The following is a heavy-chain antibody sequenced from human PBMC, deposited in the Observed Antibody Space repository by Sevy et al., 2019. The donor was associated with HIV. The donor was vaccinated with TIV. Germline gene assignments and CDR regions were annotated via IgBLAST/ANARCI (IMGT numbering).Heavy chain of an antibody. CDR1: GFTFDDYA. V-gene: IGHV3-9*01. J-gene: IGHJ5*02. Sequence: GGSLRLSCAASGFTFDDYAMHWVRQAPGKGLEWVSGISWKSGSIGYADSVKGRFTISRANAKNSLYLQMNSLRADDTALYYCAKEVYGGIAAAGTGEFDPWGQGTLVTVSS. D-gene: IGHD6-13*01. CDR2: ISWKSGSI. CDR3: AKEVYGGIAAAGTGEFDP.